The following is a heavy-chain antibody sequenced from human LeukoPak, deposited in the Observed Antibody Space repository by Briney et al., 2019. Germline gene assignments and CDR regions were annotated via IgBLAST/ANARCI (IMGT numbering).Heavy chain of an antibody. Sequence: ASVKVSCKASGYTFTGYYMHWVRQAPGQGLEWMGWINPNSGGTNYAQKFQGRVTMTKDTTISTAYMELSRLRSDDTAVYYCARDSPIAAAGTWGQGTLVTVSS. D-gene: IGHD6-13*01. CDR2: INPNSGGT. CDR1: GYTFTGYY. V-gene: IGHV1-2*02. CDR3: ARDSPIAAAGT. J-gene: IGHJ4*02.